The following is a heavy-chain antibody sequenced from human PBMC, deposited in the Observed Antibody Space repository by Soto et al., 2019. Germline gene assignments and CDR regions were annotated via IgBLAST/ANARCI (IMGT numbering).Heavy chain of an antibody. D-gene: IGHD3-22*01. J-gene: IGHJ5*02. CDR1: GFTFSSYA. Sequence: QVQLVESGGGVVQPGRSLRLSCAASGFTFSSYAMHWVRQAPGKGLEWVAVISYDGSNKYYADSVKGRFTISRDNSKNTLYLQMNSLRAEDTAVYYCAREYYYNSSGYWTRWLDPWGQGTLVTVSS. CDR3: AREYYYNSSGYWTRWLDP. CDR2: ISYDGSNK. V-gene: IGHV3-30-3*01.